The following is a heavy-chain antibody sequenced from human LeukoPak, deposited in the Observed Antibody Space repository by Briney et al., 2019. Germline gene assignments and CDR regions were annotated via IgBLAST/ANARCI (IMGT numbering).Heavy chain of an antibody. V-gene: IGHV1-69*05. CDR3: ARAAGYYDSSDYYLY. Sequence: SVKVSCKASGGTFSSYAISWVRQAPGQGLEWMGGIIPIFGTANYAQKFQGRVTITTDESTSTAYMELSSLRSEDTAVYYCARAAGYYDSSDYYLYWGQGTLVTVSS. D-gene: IGHD3-22*01. J-gene: IGHJ4*02. CDR2: IIPIFGTA. CDR1: GGTFSSYA.